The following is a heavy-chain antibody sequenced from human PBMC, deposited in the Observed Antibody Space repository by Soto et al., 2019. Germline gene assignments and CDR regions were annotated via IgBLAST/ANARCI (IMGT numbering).Heavy chain of an antibody. CDR2: INSDGSST. V-gene: IGHV3-74*01. Sequence: EVQLVESGGGLVQPGGSLRLSCAASGFTFSSYWMHWVRQAPGKGLVWVSRINSDGSSTSYADSVKGRFTISRDNAKNTLYLQMNSLRAEDTAVYYCARCAPLSSSLSEIDYWGQGTLVTVSS. D-gene: IGHD1-26*01. CDR1: GFTFSSYW. CDR3: ARCAPLSSSLSEIDY. J-gene: IGHJ4*02.